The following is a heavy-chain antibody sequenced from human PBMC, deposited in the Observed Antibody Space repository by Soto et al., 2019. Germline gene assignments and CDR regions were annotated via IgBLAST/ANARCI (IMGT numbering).Heavy chain of an antibody. Sequence: QVQLVQSGAEEKKPGASVKVSCKASGYTFTSYAMHWVRQAPGQRLEWMGWINAGNGNTKYSQKFQGRVTITRDTSASTAYMELSSLRSEDTAVYYCARSIVVVTALDYWGPGTVVTVSS. J-gene: IGHJ4*02. CDR1: GYTFTSYA. CDR2: INAGNGNT. D-gene: IGHD2-21*02. CDR3: ARSIVVVTALDY. V-gene: IGHV1-3*05.